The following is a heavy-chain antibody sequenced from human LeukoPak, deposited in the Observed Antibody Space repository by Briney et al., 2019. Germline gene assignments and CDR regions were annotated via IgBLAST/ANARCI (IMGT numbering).Heavy chain of an antibody. CDR1: GFTLSSYW. V-gene: IGHV3-74*01. J-gene: IGHJ6*02. D-gene: IGHD4-11*01. CDR2: INGDGSST. CDR3: ARAISYTNYGMDV. Sequence: PGGSLRLSCAASGFTLSSYWMHWVRQVPGKGLVWVSRINGDGSSTSYADSVKGRFTISRDNAKSTLYLQMNSLRAEDTAVYYCARAISYTNYGMDVWGQGTTVTVSS.